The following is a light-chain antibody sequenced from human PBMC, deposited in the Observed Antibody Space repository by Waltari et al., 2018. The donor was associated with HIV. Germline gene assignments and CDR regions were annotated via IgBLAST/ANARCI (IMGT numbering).Light chain of an antibody. CDR3: QQRSTRPT. J-gene: IGKJ1*01. V-gene: IGKV3-11*01. CDR2: DAS. Sequence: EIVLTQSPATLSLSPGERATLSCRASQSVGTYLGWYQQKPGQAPRLLIYDASNRATDIPARFSGSGSETDFTLTISSLEPEDFAVYYCQQRSTRPTFGQGTKLEIK. CDR1: QSVGTY.